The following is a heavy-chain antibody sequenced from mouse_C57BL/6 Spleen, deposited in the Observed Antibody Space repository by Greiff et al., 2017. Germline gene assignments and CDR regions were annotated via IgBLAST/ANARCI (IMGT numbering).Heavy chain of an antibody. D-gene: IGHD1-1*01. CDR3: ARRGNYYGSGYDMDY. Sequence: VQLQQSGPELVKPGASVKIPCKASGYTFTDYNMDWVKQSHGKSLEWIGDINPNNGGTIYNQKFKGKATLTVAKSSSTAYMELRSLTSEDTAVYYCARRGNYYGSGYDMDYWGKGTSVTVSS. CDR1: GYTFTDYN. CDR2: INPNNGGT. J-gene: IGHJ4*01. V-gene: IGHV1-18*01.